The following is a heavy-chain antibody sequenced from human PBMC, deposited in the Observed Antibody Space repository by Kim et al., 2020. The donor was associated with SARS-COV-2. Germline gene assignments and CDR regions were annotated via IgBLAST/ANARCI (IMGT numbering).Heavy chain of an antibody. V-gene: IGHV3-64D*06. J-gene: IGHJ1*01. Sequence: GGSLRLSCSASGFTFSSYAMHWVRQAPGKGLEYVSAISSNGGSTYYADSVKGRFTISRDNSKNTLYLQMSSLRAEDTAVYYCVKPPLGYQLLESSRGEYFQHWGQGTLVTVSS. CDR1: GFTFSSYA. CDR3: VKPPLGYQLLESSRGEYFQH. D-gene: IGHD2-2*01. CDR2: ISSNGGST.